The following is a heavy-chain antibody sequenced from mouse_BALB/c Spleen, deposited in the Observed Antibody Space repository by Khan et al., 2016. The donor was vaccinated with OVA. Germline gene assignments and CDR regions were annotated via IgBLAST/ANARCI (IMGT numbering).Heavy chain of an antibody. J-gene: IGHJ1*01. CDR3: GGIASGGYSDD. CDR1: GYTFTNYG. Sequence: LVESGPELKKPGETVKISCKASGYTFTNYGMNWVKQAPGKGLKWMGWTYTYTGELTYADDSKGRFVFPLATSASTAYLQISNLKNEDMTTNYCGGIASGGYSDDWGAGTTVTVSS. V-gene: IGHV9-1*02. CDR2: TYTYTGEL.